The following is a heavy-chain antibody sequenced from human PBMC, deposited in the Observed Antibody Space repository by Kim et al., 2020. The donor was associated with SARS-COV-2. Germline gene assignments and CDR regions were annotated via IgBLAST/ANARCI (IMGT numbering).Heavy chain of an antibody. CDR3: ARDAHFFD. Sequence: GGSLRLSCVVSGFTVSSNYLSWVRQAPGKGLEWVSSIYSSGQTYFADSVQGRFTISRDDPENILYLQMDSLRVEDTALYYCARDAHFFD. CDR2: IYSSGQT. CDR1: GFTVSSNY. V-gene: IGHV3-53*01. J-gene: IGHJ3*02.